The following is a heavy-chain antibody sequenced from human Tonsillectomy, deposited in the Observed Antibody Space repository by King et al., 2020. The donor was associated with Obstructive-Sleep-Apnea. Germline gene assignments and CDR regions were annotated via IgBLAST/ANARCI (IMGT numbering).Heavy chain of an antibody. D-gene: IGHD1-1*01. Sequence: QVQLQESGPGLVKPSETLYLTCTVSGGSLSSYFWCWIRQPPGKGLEWIGYIYYSGSTNYNPSLKSRVIISVDTSKNQFSLKLSSVTAADTAVYYCAREGNDDAPPHLFQTVWYFDLWGRGTLVTVSS. J-gene: IGHJ2*01. CDR1: GGSLSSYF. V-gene: IGHV4-59*01. CDR2: IYYSGST. CDR3: AREGNDDAPPHLFQTVWYFDL.